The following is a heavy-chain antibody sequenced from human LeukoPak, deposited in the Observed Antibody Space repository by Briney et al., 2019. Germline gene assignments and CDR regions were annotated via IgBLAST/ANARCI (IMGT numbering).Heavy chain of an antibody. Sequence: PSQTLSLTCTVSGGSISSGSYYWSWIRQPAGKGLEWIGRIYTSGSTNYNPSLKGRVTISVDTSKNQFSLKLSSVTAADTAVYYCARGSSGYYYYYYYMDVWGKGTTVTISS. CDR1: GGSISSGSYY. V-gene: IGHV4-61*02. J-gene: IGHJ6*03. CDR3: ARGSSGYYYYYYYMDV. D-gene: IGHD3-22*01. CDR2: IYTSGST.